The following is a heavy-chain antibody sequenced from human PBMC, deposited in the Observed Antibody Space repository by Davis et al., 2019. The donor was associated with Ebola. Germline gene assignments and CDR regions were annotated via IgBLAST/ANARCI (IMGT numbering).Heavy chain of an antibody. D-gene: IGHD6-6*01. CDR1: GFTFSSYG. V-gene: IGHV3-33*01. Sequence: GESLKISCAASGFTFSSYGMHWVRQAPGKGLEWVAVIWYDGSNKYYADSVKGRFTISRDNSKNTLYLQMNSLRAEDTAVYYCASEYSSSSDLYYYHGMDVWGKGTTVTVSS. CDR3: ASEYSSSSDLYYYHGMDV. J-gene: IGHJ6*04. CDR2: IWYDGSNK.